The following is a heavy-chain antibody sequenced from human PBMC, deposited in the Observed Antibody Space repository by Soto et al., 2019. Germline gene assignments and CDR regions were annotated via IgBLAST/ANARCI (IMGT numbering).Heavy chain of an antibody. CDR2: ISYDGSNK. V-gene: IGHV3-30*18. J-gene: IGHJ3*02. D-gene: IGHD5-12*01. CDR3: AKDWDIVAPEDAFDI. CDR1: GFTFSSYG. Sequence: GSLRLSCAASGFTFSSYGMHWVRQAPGKGLEWVAVISYDGSNKYYADSVKGRFTISRDNSKNTLYLQMNSLRAEDTAVYYCAKDWDIVAPEDAFDIWGQGT.